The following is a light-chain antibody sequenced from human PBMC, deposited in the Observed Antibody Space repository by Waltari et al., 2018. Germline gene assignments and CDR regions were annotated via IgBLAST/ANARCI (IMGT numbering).Light chain of an antibody. CDR3: QQYVNYWT. Sequence: DIQMTQSPSTLSASVGDRVTITCRASKRVNRWLAWYQQKPGKAPELLIYEASSLERGVPSRFSGSGSGKEFTLTISSLQPDDFGTYYCQQYVNYWTFGQGTKVEIK. CDR2: EAS. J-gene: IGKJ1*01. CDR1: KRVNRW. V-gene: IGKV1-5*03.